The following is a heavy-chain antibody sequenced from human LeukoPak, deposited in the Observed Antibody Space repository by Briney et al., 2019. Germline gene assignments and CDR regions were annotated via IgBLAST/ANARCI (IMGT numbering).Heavy chain of an antibody. Sequence: ASVKVSCKASGYTFTSFDINWVRQATGQGLEWMVWMNYNSGNTGYAQKFQGRVIMTRNISISTAYMELSSLRSEDTAVYYCAKEGHIVVVTALDYWGQGTLVTVSS. CDR1: GYTFTSFD. D-gene: IGHD2-21*02. J-gene: IGHJ4*02. CDR3: AKEGHIVVVTALDY. CDR2: MNYNSGNT. V-gene: IGHV1-8*01.